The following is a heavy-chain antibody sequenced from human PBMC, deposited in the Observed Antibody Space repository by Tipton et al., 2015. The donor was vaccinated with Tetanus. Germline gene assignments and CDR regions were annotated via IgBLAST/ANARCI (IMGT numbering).Heavy chain of an antibody. CDR2: IDASGST. V-gene: IGHV4-59*10. D-gene: IGHD6-13*01. Sequence: TLSLTCVVYGGSFSGNYWSWIRQPAGKGLEWIGRIDASGSTDYNPSLKSRVTMSVDTSENQFSLKLSSVIAADTAIYYCARVRSAAYTTNWYSGDNWFDPWGQGTLVTVSS. CDR3: ARVRSAAYTTNWYSGDNWFDP. J-gene: IGHJ5*02. CDR1: GGSFSGNY.